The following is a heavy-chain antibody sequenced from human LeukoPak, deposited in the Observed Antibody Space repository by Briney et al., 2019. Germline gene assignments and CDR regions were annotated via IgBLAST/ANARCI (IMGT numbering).Heavy chain of an antibody. CDR1: GVSFGNYW. CDR3: AAGDSFDY. J-gene: IGHJ4*02. Sequence: VGSLRLSCAVSGVSFGNYWMSWVRQAPGKGLEWVANINQDANERYYVDSVKGRYTISRDNAKNSLYLQVNSLRAEDTAVYYCAAGDSFDYWGQGALVTVSA. CDR2: INQDANER. V-gene: IGHV3-7*01.